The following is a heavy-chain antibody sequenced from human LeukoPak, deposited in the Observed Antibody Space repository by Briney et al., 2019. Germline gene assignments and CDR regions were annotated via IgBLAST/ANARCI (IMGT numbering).Heavy chain of an antibody. CDR3: AKVNVLRFLEWFPYNWFDP. CDR2: ISYDGSDK. CDR1: RFTFNYYA. D-gene: IGHD3-3*01. J-gene: IGHJ5*02. V-gene: IGHV3-30*18. Sequence: GGSLRLSCAASRFTFNYYAMHWVRQAPGKGLEWVAVISYDGSDKYYADSVKGRFTISRGNSKNTLYLQMNSLRAEDTAVYYCAKVNVLRFLEWFPYNWFDPWGQGTLVTVSS.